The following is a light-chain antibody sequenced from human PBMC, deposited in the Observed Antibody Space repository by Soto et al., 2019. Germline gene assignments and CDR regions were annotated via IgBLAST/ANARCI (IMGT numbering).Light chain of an antibody. CDR3: QQYYNCPLT. Sequence: EEGATLSCRARQSVGSNLAWYQQTPGQAPMLVIYATSTRATGIPARFSGSGSGTEFTLTISCLQSEDSAVYYCQQYYNCPLTFGPGTKVDIK. V-gene: IGKV3-15*01. J-gene: IGKJ3*01. CDR2: ATS. CDR1: QSVGSN.